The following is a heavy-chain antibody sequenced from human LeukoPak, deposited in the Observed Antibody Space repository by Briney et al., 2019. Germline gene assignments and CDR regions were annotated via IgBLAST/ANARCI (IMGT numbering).Heavy chain of an antibody. Sequence: EAAVKVSCKASGGTFSSYAISWVRQAPGQGLEWMGGIIPIFGTANYAQKFQGRVTITTDESTSTAYMELSSLRSEDTAVYYCAREMAAITRNSPTYDAFDIWGQGTMVTVSS. J-gene: IGHJ3*02. CDR1: GGTFSSYA. CDR3: AREMAAITRNSPTYDAFDI. D-gene: IGHD5-18*01. CDR2: IIPIFGTA. V-gene: IGHV1-69*05.